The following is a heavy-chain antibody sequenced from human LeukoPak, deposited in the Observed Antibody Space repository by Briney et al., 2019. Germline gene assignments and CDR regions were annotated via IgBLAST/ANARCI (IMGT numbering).Heavy chain of an antibody. V-gene: IGHV3-21*01. Sequence: GGSLRLSCAASGFTFSSYSMNWVRQAPGKGQEWVSSISSGSSYLYYADSVKGRFTISRDNAKNSLYLQMNSLRAEDTAVHYCAGSWFDPWGQGTLVTVSS. CDR1: GFTFSSYS. CDR3: AGSWFDP. CDR2: ISSGSSYL. D-gene: IGHD2-2*03. J-gene: IGHJ5*02.